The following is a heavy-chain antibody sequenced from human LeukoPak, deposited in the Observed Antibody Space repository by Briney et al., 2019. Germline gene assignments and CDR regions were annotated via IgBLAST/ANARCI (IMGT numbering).Heavy chain of an antibody. CDR3: ARESCSSTSCYAYEDY. V-gene: IGHV1-2*02. CDR1: GYTFTGYC. CDR2: INPNSGGT. D-gene: IGHD2-2*01. Sequence: ASVKVSCKASGYTFTGYCMHWVRQAPGQGLEWMGWINPNSGGTNYAQKFQGRVTMTRDTSISTAYMELSRLRSDDTAVYYCARESCSSTSCYAYEDYWGQGTLVTVSS. J-gene: IGHJ4*02.